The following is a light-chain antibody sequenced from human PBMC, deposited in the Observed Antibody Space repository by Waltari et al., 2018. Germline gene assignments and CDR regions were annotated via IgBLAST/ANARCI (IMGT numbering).Light chain of an antibody. CDR1: SSDVGRYNY. V-gene: IGLV2-14*03. J-gene: IGLJ3*02. CDR3: SSYTSSTTLV. Sequence: QSALTQPASVSGSPGQLITIPCTGTSSDVGRYNYVPWYQQHPGKVPKLMIFDVSHRPSGVSDRFSGSKSGNTASLTISGLQGEDEADYYCSSYTSSTTLVFGGGTKLTVL. CDR2: DVS.